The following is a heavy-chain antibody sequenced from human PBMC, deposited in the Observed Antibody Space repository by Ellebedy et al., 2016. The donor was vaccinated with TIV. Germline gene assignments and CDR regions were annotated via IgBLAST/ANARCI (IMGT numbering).Heavy chain of an antibody. Sequence: SVKVSCXASGGAFSSYTISWVRQAPGQGLEWMGGFIPIFGTSNYAQKFQGRVTITADESTSTAYMELSSLRSEDTAVYYCGREEVYHGMDVWGQGTTVTVSS. J-gene: IGHJ6*02. CDR3: GREEVYHGMDV. CDR1: GGAFSSYT. CDR2: FIPIFGTS. V-gene: IGHV1-69*13.